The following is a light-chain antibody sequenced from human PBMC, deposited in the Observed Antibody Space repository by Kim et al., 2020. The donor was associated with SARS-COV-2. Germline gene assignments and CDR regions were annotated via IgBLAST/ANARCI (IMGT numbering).Light chain of an antibody. CDR3: QQYKNWPPDT. CDR2: GAS. J-gene: IGKJ5*01. CDR1: QSVSSN. V-gene: IGKV3-15*01. Sequence: EIVMTQSPATLSVSPGERATLSCRASQSVSSNLAWYQQKPGQAPRLLIYGASTRATGIPARFSGSGSGTEFTLTISSLQSEDFAVYCCQQYKNWPPDTFGQGRQLGIK.